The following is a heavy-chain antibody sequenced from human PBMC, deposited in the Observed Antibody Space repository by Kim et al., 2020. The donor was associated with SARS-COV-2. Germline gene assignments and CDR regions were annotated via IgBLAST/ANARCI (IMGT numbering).Heavy chain of an antibody. CDR2: N. Sequence: NDYAPSVRSRITFNADTSKNPFSLQLQSVTPEDTAVYYCVRDLNGATFDSWGQGILVTVSS. V-gene: IGHV6-1*01. D-gene: IGHD5-12*01. CDR3: VRDLNGATFDS. J-gene: IGHJ4*02.